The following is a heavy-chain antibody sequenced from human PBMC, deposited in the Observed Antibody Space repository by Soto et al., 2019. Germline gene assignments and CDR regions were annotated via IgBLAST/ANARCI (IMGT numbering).Heavy chain of an antibody. Sequence: VKVSFKASGGTLSSYTISWVRQAPGQGLEWMGGIIPLYGTANYAQKFQGRVTITADESTSTAYMELTSLRSEDTAVYYCARDMGGCSAGSCRYNWFDPWGQGTLVTVSS. V-gene: IGHV1-69*01. CDR1: GGTLSSYT. J-gene: IGHJ5*02. CDR2: IIPLYGTA. CDR3: ARDMGGCSAGSCRYNWFDP. D-gene: IGHD2-15*01.